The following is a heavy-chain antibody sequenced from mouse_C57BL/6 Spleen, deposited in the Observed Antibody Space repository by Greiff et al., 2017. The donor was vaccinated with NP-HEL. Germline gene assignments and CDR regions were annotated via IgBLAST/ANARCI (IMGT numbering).Heavy chain of an antibody. CDR1: GYSITSGYD. D-gene: IGHD1-1*01. CDR3: AREGGDYYYGSSFAY. V-gene: IGHV3-1*01. Sequence: EVKLMESGPGMVKPSQSLSLTCTVTGYSITSGYDWHWIRHFPGNKLEWMGYISYSGSTNYNPSLKSRISITHDTSKNHFFLKLNSVTTEDTATYYCAREGGDYYYGSSFAYWGQGTLVTVSA. J-gene: IGHJ3*01. CDR2: ISYSGST.